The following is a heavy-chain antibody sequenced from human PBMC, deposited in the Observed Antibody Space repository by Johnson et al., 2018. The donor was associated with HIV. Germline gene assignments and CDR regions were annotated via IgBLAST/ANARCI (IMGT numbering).Heavy chain of an antibody. V-gene: IGHV3-23*04. CDR1: GFSFDSHA. CDR2: MNADGKST. D-gene: IGHD5-18*01. CDR3: ARDRGYGDAFDI. Sequence: EVQLVESGGGLVQPGGSLRLSCAASGFSFDSHAINWVRQAPGKGLQWVSRMNADGKSTTYADSVKGRFTISRDNSKNTVYIQMNSLRAEDTAVYYCARDRGYGDAFDIWGQGTMVTVSS. J-gene: IGHJ3*02.